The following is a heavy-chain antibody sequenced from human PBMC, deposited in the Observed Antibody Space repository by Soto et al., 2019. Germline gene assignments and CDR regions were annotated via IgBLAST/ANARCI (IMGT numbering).Heavy chain of an antibody. J-gene: IGHJ5*02. CDR1: GFTFNRHP. V-gene: IGHV3-30*09. CDR3: ARDSSVYGSGSPSNWLDE. D-gene: IGHD3-10*01. CDR2: ISYDGSTK. Sequence: QMHLVESGGGVVQPGKSLRLSCAASGFTFNRHPIHWVRQAPGKGLEWIAVISYDGSTKHSADSVKGRFDISRDNSENIVFMQINSLRPEDTAIYYCARDSSVYGSGSPSNWLDEWGKGTLVTVSS.